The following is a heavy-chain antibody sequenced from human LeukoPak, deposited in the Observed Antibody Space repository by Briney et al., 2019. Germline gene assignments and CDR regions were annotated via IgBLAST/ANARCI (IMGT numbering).Heavy chain of an antibody. J-gene: IGHJ4*02. V-gene: IGHV4-59*08. CDR3: ASSMVREVTLRS. Sequence: SETLSLTCTVSGGSISSYYWSWIRQPPGKGLEWIGYIYYSGSTNYNPSLKSRVTISVDTSKNQFSLKLSSVTAADTAVYYCASSMVREVTLRSWGQGTLVTVSS. CDR2: IYYSGST. D-gene: IGHD3-10*01. CDR1: GGSISSYY.